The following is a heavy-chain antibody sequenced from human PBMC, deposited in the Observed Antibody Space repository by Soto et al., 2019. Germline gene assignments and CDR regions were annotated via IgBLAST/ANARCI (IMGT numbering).Heavy chain of an antibody. CDR2: INPSGGST. J-gene: IGHJ5*02. CDR3: ARVIVPTTVTTSNWFDP. D-gene: IGHD4-17*01. Sequence: ASVKVSCKASGYTFTTYYMHWVRQAPGQGLEWMGIINPSGGSTNYAQRFQGRVTMTSDTSTSTVYMELSSLRTDDTAVYYCARVIVPTTVTTSNWFDPWGQGALVTVSS. CDR1: GYTFTTYY. V-gene: IGHV1-46*01.